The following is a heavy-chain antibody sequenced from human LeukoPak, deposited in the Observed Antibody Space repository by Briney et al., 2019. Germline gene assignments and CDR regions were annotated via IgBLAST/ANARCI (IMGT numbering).Heavy chain of an antibody. CDR2: IIPIFGTA. CDR3: AGGELEGTYDY. CDR1: GGTFSSYA. Sequence: SVKVSCKASGGTFSSYAISWVRQAPGQGLEWMGGIIPIFGTANYAQKFQGGVTITADESTSTAYMELSSLRSEDTAVYYCAGGELEGTYDYWGQGTLVTVSS. V-gene: IGHV1-69*13. J-gene: IGHJ4*02. D-gene: IGHD3-16*01.